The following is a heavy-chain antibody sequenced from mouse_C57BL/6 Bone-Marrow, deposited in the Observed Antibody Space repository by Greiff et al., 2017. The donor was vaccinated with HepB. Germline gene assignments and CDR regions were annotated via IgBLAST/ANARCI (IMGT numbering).Heavy chain of an antibody. Sequence: DVKLVESGGGLVQPGGSLKLSCAASGFTFSDYYMYWVRQTPEKRLEWVAYISNGGGSTYYPDTVKGRFTISRDNAKNTLYLQMSRLKSEDTAMYYCARLYYYGSSYVEFAYWGQGTLVTVSA. D-gene: IGHD1-1*01. CDR2: ISNGGGST. J-gene: IGHJ3*01. CDR1: GFTFSDYY. CDR3: ARLYYYGSSYVEFAY. V-gene: IGHV5-12*01.